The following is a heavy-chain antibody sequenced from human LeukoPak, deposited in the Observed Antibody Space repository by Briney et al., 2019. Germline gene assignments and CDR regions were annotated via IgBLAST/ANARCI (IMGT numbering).Heavy chain of an antibody. Sequence: GGSLRLSCAASGFTFSSYWMSWVRQAPGKGLEWVANIKQDGSEKYYVDSVKGRFTISRANAKNSLYLQMNSLRAEDTAVYYCARDGTYYYDSSGYRFDYWGQGTLVTVSS. D-gene: IGHD3-22*01. CDR2: IKQDGSEK. CDR1: GFTFSSYW. V-gene: IGHV3-7*01. J-gene: IGHJ4*02. CDR3: ARDGTYYYDSSGYRFDY.